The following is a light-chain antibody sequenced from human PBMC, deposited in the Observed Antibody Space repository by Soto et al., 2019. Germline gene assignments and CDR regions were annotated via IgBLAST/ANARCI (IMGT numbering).Light chain of an antibody. CDR3: QVYGSSPKT. Sequence: EIVLTQSPGTLSLSPGERATLSCRATRTVSSNHLAWYQQKPGQAPTLLIHGVSTRATGIPDRFSGSGFGTDFTLTISRLEPEDFAVYYCQVYGSSPKTFGQGTKVDIK. V-gene: IGKV3-20*01. J-gene: IGKJ1*01. CDR2: GVS. CDR1: RTVSSNH.